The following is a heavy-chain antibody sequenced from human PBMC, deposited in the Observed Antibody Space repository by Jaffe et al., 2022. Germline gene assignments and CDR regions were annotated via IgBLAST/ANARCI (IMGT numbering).Heavy chain of an antibody. D-gene: IGHD3-10*01. J-gene: IGHJ6*03. Sequence: QVQLVESGGGVVQPGGSLRLSCAASGFTFSSYGMHWVRQAPGKGLEWVAFIRYDGSNKYYADSVKGRFTISRDNSKNTLYLQMNSLRAEDTAVYYCAKDWGIMVRGVIDYYYMDVWGKGTTVTVSS. V-gene: IGHV3-30*02. CDR2: IRYDGSNK. CDR3: AKDWGIMVRGVIDYYYMDV. CDR1: GFTFSSYG.